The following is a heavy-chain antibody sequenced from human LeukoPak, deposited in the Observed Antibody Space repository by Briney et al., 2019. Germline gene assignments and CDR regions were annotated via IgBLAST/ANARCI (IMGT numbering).Heavy chain of an antibody. CDR3: ARDPLWPELGHFDY. V-gene: IGHV3-21*01. CDR2: ISSSSSYI. CDR1: GFTFSSYS. J-gene: IGHJ4*02. D-gene: IGHD7-27*01. Sequence: GGSLRLSCAASGFTFSSYSMNWVRQAPGKGLEWVSSISSSSSYIYYADSVKGRFTISRGNAKNSLYLQMNSLRAEDTAVYYCARDPLWPELGHFDYWGQGTLVTVSS.